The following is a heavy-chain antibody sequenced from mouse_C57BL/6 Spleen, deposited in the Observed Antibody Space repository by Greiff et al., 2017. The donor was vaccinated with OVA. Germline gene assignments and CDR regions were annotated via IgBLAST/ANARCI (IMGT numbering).Heavy chain of an antibody. D-gene: IGHD2-2*01. V-gene: IGHV5-17*01. CDR1: GFTFSDYG. CDR2: ISSGSSTI. J-gene: IGHJ4*01. CDR3: ARRDGYDVAMDY. Sequence: VQLKESGGGLVKPGGSLKLSCAASGFTFSDYGMHWVRQAPEQGLEWVAYISSGSSTIYYADTVKGRFTISRDNAKNTLFLQMTSLRSEDTAMYYCARRDGYDVAMDYWGQGTSVTVSS.